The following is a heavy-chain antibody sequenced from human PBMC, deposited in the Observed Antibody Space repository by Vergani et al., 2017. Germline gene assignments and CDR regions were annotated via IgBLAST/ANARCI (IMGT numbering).Heavy chain of an antibody. CDR2: ISYDGSNK. CDR3: ARDPGDDSSGYNLH. D-gene: IGHD3-22*01. J-gene: IGHJ4*02. V-gene: IGHV3-30-3*01. Sequence: QVQLVESGGGVVQAGRSLRLSCAASGFTFSSYAMHWVRQAPGKGLEWVAVISYDGSNKYYADSVKGRFTISRDNSKNTLYLQMNSLRAEDTAVYYCARDPGDDSSGYNLHWGQGTLVTVSS. CDR1: GFTFSSYA.